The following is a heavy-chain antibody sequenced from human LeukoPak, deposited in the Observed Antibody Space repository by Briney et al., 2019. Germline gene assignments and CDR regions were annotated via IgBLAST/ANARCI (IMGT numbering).Heavy chain of an antibody. CDR1: GFTFSAYH. J-gene: IGHJ5*02. Sequence: GGSLRLSCAASGFTFSAYHINWVRQAPGKGLEWVSYISSSGSTIYYADSVKGRFAISRDNAKNSLYLQMNSLRAEDTAVYYCARDRGSSGWYRGGDWFDPWGQGTLVTVSS. CDR3: ARDRGSSGWYRGGDWFDP. V-gene: IGHV3-11*01. CDR2: ISSSGSTI. D-gene: IGHD6-19*01.